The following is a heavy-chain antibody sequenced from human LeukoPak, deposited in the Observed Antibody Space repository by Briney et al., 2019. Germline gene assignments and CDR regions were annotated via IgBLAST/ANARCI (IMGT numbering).Heavy chain of an antibody. J-gene: IGHJ4*02. CDR2: IYYSGST. Sequence: SETLSLTCTVSGGSISSSSYYWGWIRQPLGKGLEWIGSIYYSGSTYYNPSLKSRVTISVDTSRNQFSLKLSSVTAADTAVYYCARYRPGRPMYYFDYWGQGTLVTVSS. V-gene: IGHV4-39*01. CDR1: GGSISSSSYY. CDR3: ARYRPGRPMYYFDY.